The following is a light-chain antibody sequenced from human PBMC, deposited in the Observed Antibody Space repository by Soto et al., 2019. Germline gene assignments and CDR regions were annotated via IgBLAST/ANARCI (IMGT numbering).Light chain of an antibody. CDR2: GAS. CDR3: QQYNNWPRT. Sequence: EIVMTQSPATLSVSPGERATLSCRASQSVSSNLDWYQQKPGQAPRLLIYGASTRATGIPARFSGSGSGTEFTLTISSLQSEDFAVYYCQQYNNWPRTFGEVTKVEIK. V-gene: IGKV3-15*01. J-gene: IGKJ1*01. CDR1: QSVSSN.